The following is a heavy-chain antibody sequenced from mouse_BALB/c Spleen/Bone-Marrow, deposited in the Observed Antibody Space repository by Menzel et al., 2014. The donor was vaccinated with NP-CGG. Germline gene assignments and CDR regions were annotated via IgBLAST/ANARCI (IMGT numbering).Heavy chain of an antibody. CDR1: GFDFSRLW. D-gene: IGHD1-1*01. J-gene: IGHJ4*01. V-gene: IGHV4-1*02. CDR3: ARLGYYGAMEY. Sequence: EVKLVESGGGLVQPGGSLKLSCAASGFDFSRLWMSWVRQAPGKGLEWIGEINPDSRTINFTPSLKDKFIISRDNAKNTLYLQMSKVRSEDTALYYYARLGYYGAMEYWGQGTSVTVPS. CDR2: INPDSRTI.